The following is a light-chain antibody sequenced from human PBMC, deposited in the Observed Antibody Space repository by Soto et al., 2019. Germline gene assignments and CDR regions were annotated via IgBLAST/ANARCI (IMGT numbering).Light chain of an antibody. V-gene: IGLV2-14*01. CDR3: SSYTSSLTVV. J-gene: IGLJ2*01. CDR1: NSDVGGYNY. CDR2: EVN. Sequence: QSALTQPASVSGSPGQSITISCTGTNSDVGGYNYVSWYQQHPGKAPKLMIYEVNKRPSGVSNRLSGSKSGNTASLTISGLQAEDEADYYCSSYTSSLTVVFGGGTKLTV.